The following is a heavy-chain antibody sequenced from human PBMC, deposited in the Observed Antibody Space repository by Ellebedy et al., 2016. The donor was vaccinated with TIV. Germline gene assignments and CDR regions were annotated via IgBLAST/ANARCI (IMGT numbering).Heavy chain of an antibody. Sequence: MPSETLSLTCGVSGGSINSDNYWSWVRQSPGRGLEWIGEVYHSGHTNYNPSLRSRVSISVDKSKSQFYLRLRSMTAADTAVYYCARDWTRGGGYFASWFDPWGQGTPVTVSS. J-gene: IGHJ5*02. CDR3: ARDWTRGGGYFASWFDP. CDR2: VYHSGHT. CDR1: GGSINSDNY. V-gene: IGHV4-4*02. D-gene: IGHD2/OR15-2a*01.